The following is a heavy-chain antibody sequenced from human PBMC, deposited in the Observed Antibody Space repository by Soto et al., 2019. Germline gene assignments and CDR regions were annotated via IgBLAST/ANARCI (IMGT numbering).Heavy chain of an antibody. Sequence: QLQLQESGPGLVKPSETLSLTCTVSGGSISSSSYYWGWIRQPPGKGLERIGSVYYSGSTYYDPSLKCRVTISVDTSKNQFSLKLSYVTAADTAVYYCSRHADPSYSTSSSGFDPWGQGTLVTVSS. CDR3: SRHADPSYSTSSSGFDP. V-gene: IGHV4-39*01. CDR1: GGSISSSSYY. CDR2: VYYSGST. D-gene: IGHD6-13*01. J-gene: IGHJ5*02.